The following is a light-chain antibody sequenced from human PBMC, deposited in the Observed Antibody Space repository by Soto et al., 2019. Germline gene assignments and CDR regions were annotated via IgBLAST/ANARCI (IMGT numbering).Light chain of an antibody. CDR3: VAWDDSLTGFV. J-gene: IGLJ1*01. V-gene: IGLV1-44*01. Sequence: QLVLTQPPSASGTPGQRVTISCSGSSSNIGSNSVNWYQNLPGTAPKLLIYTNTQRPSGVPDRFSGSKSGTSASLAISGLQSEDEADYYCVAWDDSLTGFVFGTGTKLTVL. CDR2: TNT. CDR1: SSNIGSNS.